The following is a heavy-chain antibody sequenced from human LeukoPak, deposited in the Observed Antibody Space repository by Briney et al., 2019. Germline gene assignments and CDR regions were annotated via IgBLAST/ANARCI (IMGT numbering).Heavy chain of an antibody. CDR2: IYTSGNT. CDR1: GASISSGSYY. D-gene: IGHD4-23*01. CDR3: ARVGLYGGKLDY. Sequence: PSETLSLTCTVSGASISSGSYYWSWIWQPAGKGLEWIGRIYTSGNTNYNPSLKSRVTISLDTSKNQFSLNLSSVTAADTAVYYCARVGLYGGKLDYWGQGTLVTVSS. V-gene: IGHV4-61*02. J-gene: IGHJ4*02.